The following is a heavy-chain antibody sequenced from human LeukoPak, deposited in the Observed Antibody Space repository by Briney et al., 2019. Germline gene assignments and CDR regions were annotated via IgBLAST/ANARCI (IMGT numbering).Heavy chain of an antibody. CDR2: ISYDGTNK. Sequence: GGSLRLSCAASGFTFSDYVMHWVRQAPGKGLEWVALISYDGTNKYYAESVRGRFTISRDNSQSTLYLYMNSLTGADTSVYFCALTTIGVVYYFDYWGQGTLVTVSS. V-gene: IGHV3-30*03. D-gene: IGHD1/OR15-1a*01. CDR3: ALTTIGVVYYFDY. CDR1: GFTFSDYV. J-gene: IGHJ4*02.